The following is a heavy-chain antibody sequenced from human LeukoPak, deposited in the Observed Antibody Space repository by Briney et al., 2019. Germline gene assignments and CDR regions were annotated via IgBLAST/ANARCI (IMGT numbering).Heavy chain of an antibody. CDR2: INSAGSTT. D-gene: IGHD3-9*01. CDR3: AKDLGDIYTKGMDV. CDR1: GFTFNNYW. J-gene: IGHJ6*02. V-gene: IGHV3-74*01. Sequence: PGGSLRLSCAASGFTFNNYWMHWVRQAPGKGLVWVSHINSAGSTTTYADSVKGRFTISRDNAKNTLYLQMNSLRAEDTAVYYCAKDLGDIYTKGMDVWGQGTTVTVSS.